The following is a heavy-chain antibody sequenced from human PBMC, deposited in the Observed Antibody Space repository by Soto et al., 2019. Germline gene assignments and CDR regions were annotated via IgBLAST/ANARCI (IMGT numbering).Heavy chain of an antibody. CDR2: IYHSGST. CDR1: GYSFCSGYF. J-gene: IGHJ4*02. D-gene: IGHD3-3*01. Sequence: SETLSLTCAVSGYSFCSGYFWGLIQPPPRKGLGWIGGIYHSGSTYYNPSLKSRVTISVDTSKNQFSLKLSSVTAADTAVYYCARIPRLRFLEWSLYYFDYWGQGTLVTVS. CDR3: ARIPRLRFLEWSLYYFDY. V-gene: IGHV4-38-2*01.